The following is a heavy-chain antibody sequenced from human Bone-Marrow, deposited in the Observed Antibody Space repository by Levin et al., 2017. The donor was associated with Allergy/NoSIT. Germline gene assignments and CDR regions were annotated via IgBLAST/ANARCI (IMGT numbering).Heavy chain of an antibody. D-gene: IGHD3-3*01. J-gene: IGHJ2*01. V-gene: IGHV4-30-4*01. CDR2: IYYSGST. Sequence: SETLSLTCTVSGGSFSSGHYYWNWIHQPPGKGLEWIGNIYYSGSTYYNPSLKSRVAVSLDTSKNQLSLKLTSVTAADTAVYYCARDTAFYDFWSGYPNWNFDLWGRGTLVTVSS. CDR1: GGSFSSGHYY. CDR3: ARDTAFYDFWSGYPNWNFDL.